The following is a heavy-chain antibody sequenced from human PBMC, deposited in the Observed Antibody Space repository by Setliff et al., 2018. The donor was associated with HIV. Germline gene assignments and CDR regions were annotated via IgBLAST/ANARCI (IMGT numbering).Heavy chain of an antibody. D-gene: IGHD3-22*01. Sequence: PGESLKISCKGSGYSFTNYWIGWVRQMPGKGLEWMGIIYPGDSDTRYNPSFQGQVTVSADKSISTAYLQWSSLKASDTAIYYCARHSGGWDYYDSSGFSAPDFWGQGTLVTVSS. CDR1: GYSFTNYW. CDR2: IYPGDSDT. V-gene: IGHV5-51*01. CDR3: ARHSGGWDYYDSSGFSAPDF. J-gene: IGHJ4*02.